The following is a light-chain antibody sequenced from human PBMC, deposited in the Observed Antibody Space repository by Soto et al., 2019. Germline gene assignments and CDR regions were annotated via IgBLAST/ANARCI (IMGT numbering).Light chain of an antibody. J-gene: IGKJ5*01. V-gene: IGKV3-20*01. Sequence: EIVLTQSPATLSLSPGERVTLSCRTSHSVNSHVAWYQQKPGQAPRLLINDASSRATGIADRFSGSGSGTDFTLTISRVEPEDFALYYCHQYGSSPGTFGQGTRLEIK. CDR2: DAS. CDR1: HSVNSH. CDR3: HQYGSSPGT.